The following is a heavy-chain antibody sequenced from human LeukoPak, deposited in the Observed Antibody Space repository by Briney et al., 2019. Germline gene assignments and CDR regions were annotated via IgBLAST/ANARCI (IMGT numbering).Heavy chain of an antibody. CDR1: GYTLTELS. Sequence: ASVKVSCKVSGYTLTELSMHWVRQAPGKGLEWMGGFDPEDGETIYAQKFQGRVTMTEDTSTDTAYMELSSLRSEDTAVYYCAALGVTMVRGATYWWDDAFDIWGQGTMVTVSS. D-gene: IGHD3-10*01. CDR2: FDPEDGET. CDR3: AALGVTMVRGATYWWDDAFDI. V-gene: IGHV1-24*01. J-gene: IGHJ3*02.